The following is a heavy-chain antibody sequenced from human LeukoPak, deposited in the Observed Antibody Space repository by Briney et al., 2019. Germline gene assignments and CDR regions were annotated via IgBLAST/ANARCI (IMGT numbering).Heavy chain of an antibody. Sequence: GGSLRLSCAASGFTFSSYAMSWVRQAPGKGLEWVSAISGSGGSTYYADSVKGRFTISRDNSKNTLYLQMNSLRAEDTAVYYCAKCPGGNSFGYYYYYMDVWGKGTTVTVSS. J-gene: IGHJ6*03. D-gene: IGHD4-23*01. CDR2: ISGSGGST. CDR3: AKCPGGNSFGYYYYYMDV. V-gene: IGHV3-23*01. CDR1: GFTFSSYA.